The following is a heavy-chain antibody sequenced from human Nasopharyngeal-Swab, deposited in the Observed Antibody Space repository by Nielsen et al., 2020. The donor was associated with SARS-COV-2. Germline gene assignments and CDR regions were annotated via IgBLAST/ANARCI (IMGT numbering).Heavy chain of an antibody. D-gene: IGHD3-3*01. CDR3: ARDGLDYDFWSAYFMDV. CDR2: ISGSGGSS. J-gene: IGHJ6*02. CDR1: GFTFSSYA. V-gene: IGHV3-23*01. Sequence: GESLKISCAASGFTFSSYAMSWVRQAPGKGLEWVSAISGSGGSSDYADSVKGRFTITRDNSKKTLYLQMNSLRAEDTAVYYCARDGLDYDFWSAYFMDVWGQGTTVTVSS.